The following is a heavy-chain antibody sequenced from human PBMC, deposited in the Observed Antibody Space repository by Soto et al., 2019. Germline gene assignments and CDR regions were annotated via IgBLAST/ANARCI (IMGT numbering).Heavy chain of an antibody. CDR1: GFTFRDYA. Sequence: QVQLVESGGGVVQPGRSLRLSCEASGFTFRDYAMHWVRQAPGKGLEWVAAIPSDGSAQHYADSVKGGFSISRDNSKNTLSLQMNSLRPEDAALYYCARAVAGQVRSAWTWLDYWGQGTLVTVSS. CDR3: ARAVAGQVRSAWTWLDY. V-gene: IGHV3-30-3*01. CDR2: IPSDGSAQ. J-gene: IGHJ4*02. D-gene: IGHD1-1*01.